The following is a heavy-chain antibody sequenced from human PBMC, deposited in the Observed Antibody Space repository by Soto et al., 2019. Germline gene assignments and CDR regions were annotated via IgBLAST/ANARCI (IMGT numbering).Heavy chain of an antibody. CDR2: IIPILGTA. CDR3: ARGSCLGAFDS. V-gene: IGHV1-69*12. CDR1: GGTFSSYA. J-gene: IGHJ4*02. Sequence: QVQLVQSGAEVKKPGSSVKVSCKASGGTFSSYAISWVRQAPGQGLEWMGGIIPILGTANYAQKFQGRVTSPADGSTNTAYMALSSLRSEDTAGYYCARGSCLGAFDSWGQGTLVTVSS. D-gene: IGHD3-16*01.